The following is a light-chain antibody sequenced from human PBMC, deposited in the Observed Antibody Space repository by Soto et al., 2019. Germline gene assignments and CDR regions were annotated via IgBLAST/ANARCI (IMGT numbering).Light chain of an antibody. CDR3: QQYHTWPIT. Sequence: DIVMTQSPATLSVALGERATFSCRASQGVSRKLAWYQHKPGQAPRLLISGASTWATGIPARFSGSGSGTEFTLTISGLQSEDCAIYYCQQYHTWPITFGGGTKMEIK. CDR1: QGVSRK. CDR2: GAS. J-gene: IGKJ4*01. V-gene: IGKV3-15*01.